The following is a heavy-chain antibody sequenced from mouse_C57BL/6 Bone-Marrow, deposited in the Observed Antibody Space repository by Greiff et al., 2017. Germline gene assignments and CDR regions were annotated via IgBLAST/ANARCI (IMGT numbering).Heavy chain of an antibody. Sequence: VQLQQPGAELVKPGASVKLSCKASGYTFTSYWMHWVKQRPGQGLEWIGMIHPNSGSTNYNEKFKSKATLTVDKSSSTAYMQLSSLTSEDSAVYYCARGTYYYGSSWYFDVWGTGTTVTVAS. D-gene: IGHD1-1*01. CDR3: ARGTYYYGSSWYFDV. V-gene: IGHV1-64*01. J-gene: IGHJ1*03. CDR1: GYTFTSYW. CDR2: IHPNSGST.